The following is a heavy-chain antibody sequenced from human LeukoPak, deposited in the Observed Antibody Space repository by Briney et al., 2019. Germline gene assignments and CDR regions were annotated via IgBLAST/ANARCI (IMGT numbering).Heavy chain of an antibody. J-gene: IGHJ6*02. CDR1: GGTVSSYA. Sequence: SVKVSCKASGGTVSSYAISWVRQAPGQGLEWMGGIIPIFGTANYAQKFQGRVTITTDESTSTAYMELNSLRAEDPAVYYCGRSKYSGSYHSSHYYGMDVWGQGTTVTVSS. D-gene: IGHD1-26*01. V-gene: IGHV1-69*05. CDR3: GRSKYSGSYHSSHYYGMDV. CDR2: IIPIFGTA.